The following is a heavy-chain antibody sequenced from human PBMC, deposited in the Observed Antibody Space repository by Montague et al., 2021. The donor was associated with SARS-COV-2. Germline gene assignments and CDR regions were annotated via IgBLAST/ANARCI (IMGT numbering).Heavy chain of an antibody. D-gene: IGHD1-26*01. CDR2: IHRDGKT. CDR1: GASISSHEW. Sequence: SETLSLTCAVSGASISSHEWWCWVRQPPGKGLEWLGEIHRDGKTKYNPPPQSRVTMSVGKSNNQLFPRLTSATAADAAVYYCASVCPSACRHLDYWGQGILVTVSS. J-gene: IGHJ4*02. V-gene: IGHV4-4*02. CDR3: ASVCPSACRHLDY.